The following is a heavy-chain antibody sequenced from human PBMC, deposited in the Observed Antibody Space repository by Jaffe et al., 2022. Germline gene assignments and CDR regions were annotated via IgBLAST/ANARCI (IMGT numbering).Heavy chain of an antibody. V-gene: IGHV3-23*01. CDR2: ISGSGGST. CDR3: AKGDFWSGYYIKRPWNYYYMDV. CDR1: GFTFSSYA. J-gene: IGHJ6*03. D-gene: IGHD3-3*01. Sequence: EVQLLESGGGLVQPGGSLRLSCAASGFTFSSYAMSWVRQAPGKGLEWVSAISGSGGSTYYADSVKGRFTISRDNSKNTLYLQMNSLRAEDTAVYYCAKGDFWSGYYIKRPWNYYYMDVWGKGTTVTVSS.